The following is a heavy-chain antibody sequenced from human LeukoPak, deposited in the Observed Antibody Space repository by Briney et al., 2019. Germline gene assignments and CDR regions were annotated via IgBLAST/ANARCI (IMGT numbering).Heavy chain of an antibody. CDR2: INTDGNII. CDR3: VREGYYGSAALYS. D-gene: IGHD3-10*01. CDR1: GFTFSSYA. V-gene: IGHV3-74*01. J-gene: IGHJ5*01. Sequence: GGSLRLSCAASGFTFSSYAMSWVRQAPGKGLVCVSRINTDGNIISYADSVKGRFTIFRDNAKNTLYLQMNSLRAEDTAVYYCVREGYYGSAALYSWGHGTLVTVSS.